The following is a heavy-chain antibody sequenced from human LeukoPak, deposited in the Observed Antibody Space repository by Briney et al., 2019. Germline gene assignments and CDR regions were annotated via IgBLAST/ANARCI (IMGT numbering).Heavy chain of an antibody. D-gene: IGHD6-19*01. CDR2: ISSGSTTI. CDR1: GFTLSSYS. CDR3: ARDVEQWLVRVYYFDY. J-gene: IGHJ4*02. Sequence: PGGSLRLSCATSGFTLSSYSMNWVRQAPGKWLEWISYISSGSTTIYYADSVKGRFTISRDNAKNSLYLQMNSLRDEDTAVYYCARDVEQWLVRVYYFDYWGQGTLVTVSS. V-gene: IGHV3-48*02.